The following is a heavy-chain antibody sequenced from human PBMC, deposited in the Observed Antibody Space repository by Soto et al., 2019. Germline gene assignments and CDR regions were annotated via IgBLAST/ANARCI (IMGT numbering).Heavy chain of an antibody. Sequence: QVQLVQSGAEVKKPRSSVKVSCKASGGTFSSYAISWVRQAPGQGLEWMGGIIPIFGTANYAQKFQGRVTITADESTSTAYMELSSLRSEDTAVYYCARDNHNYDILTGYGYYYYGMDVWGQGTTVTVSS. D-gene: IGHD3-9*01. CDR1: GGTFSSYA. CDR2: IIPIFGTA. CDR3: ARDNHNYDILTGYGYYYYGMDV. J-gene: IGHJ6*02. V-gene: IGHV1-69*01.